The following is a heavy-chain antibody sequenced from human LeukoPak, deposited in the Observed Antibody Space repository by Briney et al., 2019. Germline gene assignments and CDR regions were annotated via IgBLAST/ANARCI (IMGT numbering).Heavy chain of an antibody. CDR1: GFTFSNAC. V-gene: IGHV3-15*01. CDR2: IKSKTDGGTT. D-gene: IGHD5-18*01. J-gene: IGHJ4*02. CDR3: TTGTWIQLWLPDY. Sequence: GGSLRLSCAASGFTFSNACMTWVRQAPGKGLEWVGHIKSKTDGGTTDFAAPVKGRFTISRDDSKNTLFLQMNSLKTEDTAVYYCTTGTWIQLWLPDYWGQGSLVTVSS.